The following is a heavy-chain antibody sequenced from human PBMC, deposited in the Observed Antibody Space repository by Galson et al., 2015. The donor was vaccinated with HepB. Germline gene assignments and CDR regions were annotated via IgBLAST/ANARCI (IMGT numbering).Heavy chain of an antibody. D-gene: IGHD1/OR15-1a*01. CDR3: ARVGETGTPYFDL. CDR1: GGTFSSYA. CDR2: IIPIFGIA. Sequence: SVKVSCKASGGTFSSYAISWVRQAPGQGLEWMGGIIPIFGIANYAQKFQGRVTITADKSTSTAYMELSSLRSEDTAVYYCARVGETGTPYFDLWGRGTLVTVSS. V-gene: IGHV1-69*10. J-gene: IGHJ2*01.